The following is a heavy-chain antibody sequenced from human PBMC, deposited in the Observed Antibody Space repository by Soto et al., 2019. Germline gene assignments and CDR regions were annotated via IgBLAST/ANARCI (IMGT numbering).Heavy chain of an antibody. CDR1: GLIVSDHY. J-gene: IGHJ6*02. V-gene: IGHV3-53*01. CDR2: LYSGGGT. D-gene: IGHD6-6*01. CDR3: ARDFSKSSARTMDV. Sequence: PGGSLRLSCRASGLIVSDHYMGWVRQAPGKGLEWVSVLYSGGGTHYAASVKGRFSISRDNSKNTVYLQMRSLRAEDTAIYFCARDFSKSSARTMDVWGQGTTVTVSS.